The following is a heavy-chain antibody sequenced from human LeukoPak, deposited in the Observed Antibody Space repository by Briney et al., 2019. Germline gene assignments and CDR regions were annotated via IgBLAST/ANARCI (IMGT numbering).Heavy chain of an antibody. D-gene: IGHD4-17*01. CDR3: ATDYGDYEPIDY. Sequence: PGRSLRLSCTASGVPLSHYAMHWVRQAPGRGLEWVAVISFDGTNKYYGDSEEGRFSVSRDNSKNTLYLQMNSLRPDDTAMYYCATDYGDYEPIDYWGQGTLVTVSS. CDR1: GVPLSHYA. J-gene: IGHJ4*02. CDR2: ISFDGTNK. V-gene: IGHV3-30*04.